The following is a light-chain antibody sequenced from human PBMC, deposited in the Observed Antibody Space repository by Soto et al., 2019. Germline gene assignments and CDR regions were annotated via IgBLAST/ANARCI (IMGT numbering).Light chain of an antibody. J-gene: IGLJ2*01. CDR3: QAWDNSIVV. CDR1: KLGSKY. V-gene: IGLV3-1*01. Sequence: SYELTQPPSVSVPPGQTASITCSGDKLGSKYAFWYQQKAGQSPVLVIFQDTKRPSGIPERFSGSNSGNTATLTISGTQAMDEADYYCQAWDNSIVVFGGGTKLTVL. CDR2: QDT.